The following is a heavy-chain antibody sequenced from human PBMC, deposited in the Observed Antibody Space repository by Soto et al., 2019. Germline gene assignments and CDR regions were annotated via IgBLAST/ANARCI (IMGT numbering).Heavy chain of an antibody. V-gene: IGHV1-2*02. CDR1: GYTFTGYY. Sequence: ASVKVSCKAFGYTFTGYYMHWVRQAPGQGLEWMGWINPNSGGTNYAQRFQGRVTMTRDTSIGTAYMELSRLRSDDTAVYYCARSQVLDYWGQGTLVTVSS. CDR3: ARSQVLDY. J-gene: IGHJ4*02. CDR2: INPNSGGT.